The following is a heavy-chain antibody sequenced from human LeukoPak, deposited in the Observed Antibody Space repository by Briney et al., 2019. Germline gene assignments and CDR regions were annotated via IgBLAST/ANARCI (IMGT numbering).Heavy chain of an antibody. Sequence: SVKVSCTASGGSFSSHTINWVRQAPGQGLEWMGEIIPNYGATNYAQKFQGRVTISADSSTSTAYMELISLISDDTAVYYCARDYTIKAPYFDYWGQGTLVTVSS. D-gene: IGHD5-24*01. CDR2: IIPNYGAT. CDR1: GGSFSSHT. J-gene: IGHJ4*02. V-gene: IGHV1-69*13. CDR3: ARDYTIKAPYFDY.